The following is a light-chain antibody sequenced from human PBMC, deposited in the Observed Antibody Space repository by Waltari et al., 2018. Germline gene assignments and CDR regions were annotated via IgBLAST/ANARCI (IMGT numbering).Light chain of an antibody. CDR3: QQRSNWPLT. CDR2: DAS. CDR1: PSVTGY. Sequence: EIVLTQSPATLSLSPGESTPLSCRASPSVTGYLAWYQHKPGQAPRLLIYDASKRATGIPSRFSGSGSGTDFTLTISSLEPEDFAVYYCQQRSNWPLTFGGGTKVEIK. J-gene: IGKJ4*01. V-gene: IGKV3-11*01.